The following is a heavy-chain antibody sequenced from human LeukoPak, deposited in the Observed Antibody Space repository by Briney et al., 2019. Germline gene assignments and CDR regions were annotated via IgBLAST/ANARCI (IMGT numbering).Heavy chain of an antibody. Sequence: PSETLSLTCTVSGYSISSGYFWGWIRQPPGKGLEWIGSFYHSGITYYNPSLKSRVTISVEMSKNQFSLKLSSVTAADTAVYYCARGGDSSLVLGYYYYYMDVWGKGTTVTVSS. CDR1: GYSISSGYF. D-gene: IGHD2-21*02. J-gene: IGHJ6*03. V-gene: IGHV4-38-2*02. CDR2: FYHSGIT. CDR3: ARGGDSSLVLGYYYYYMDV.